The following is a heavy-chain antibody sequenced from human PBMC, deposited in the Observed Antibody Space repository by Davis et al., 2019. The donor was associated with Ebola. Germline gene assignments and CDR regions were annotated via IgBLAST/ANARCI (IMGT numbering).Heavy chain of an antibody. CDR1: GGTFSSYA. V-gene: IGHV1-8*02. Sequence: AASVKVSCKASGGTFSSYAISWVRQATGQGLEWMGWMNPNSGNTGYAQKFQGRVTMTRNTSISTAYMELSSLRSEDTAVYYCARLPLKYSSGWYGLAFDIWGQGTMVTVSS. D-gene: IGHD6-19*01. J-gene: IGHJ3*02. CDR3: ARLPLKYSSGWYGLAFDI. CDR2: MNPNSGNT.